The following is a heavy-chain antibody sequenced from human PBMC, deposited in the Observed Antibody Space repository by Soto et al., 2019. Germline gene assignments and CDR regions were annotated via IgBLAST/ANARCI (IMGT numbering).Heavy chain of an antibody. D-gene: IGHD1-1*01. CDR3: AKHFIGGRLQSPFDL. CDR1: GVPFGTFT. Sequence: EVQLVESGGGLVQPGGSLRLSCAVSGVPFGTFTMNWVRQAPGKGLEWVSGLSDNVGTTHYAYSVKGRFTISRDKSKKTLYLQMNNLRAEDTAVYYCAKHFIGGRLQSPFDLWGQVTLVTVSS. V-gene: IGHV3-23*04. CDR2: LSDNVGTT. J-gene: IGHJ4*02.